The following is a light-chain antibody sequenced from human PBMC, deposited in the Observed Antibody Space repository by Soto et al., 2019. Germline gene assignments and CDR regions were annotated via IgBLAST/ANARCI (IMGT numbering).Light chain of an antibody. Sequence: DIQMTQSPSTVSASVGDGVPITCRASPSISTWLAWYQQKPGKAPKLLIYDASTLESGVPSGFSGSGSGTEFTLTISSLQPDDFATYYCQQYNSYPSTVGQGTKLEIK. V-gene: IGKV1-5*01. CDR3: QQYNSYPST. CDR2: DAS. CDR1: PSISTW. J-gene: IGKJ2*01.